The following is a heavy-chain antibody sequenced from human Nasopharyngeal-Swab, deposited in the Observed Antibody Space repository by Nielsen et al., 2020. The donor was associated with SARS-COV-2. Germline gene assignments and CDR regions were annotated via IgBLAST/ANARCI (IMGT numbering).Heavy chain of an antibody. CDR1: GYTFTSYD. Sequence: ASVKVSCKASGYTFTSYDINWVRQATGQGLEWMGWMNPNSGNTGYAQKFQGRVTMTGNTSISTAYMELSSLRSEDTAVYYCARDTSGSIAVADYWGQGTLVTVSS. V-gene: IGHV1-8*01. CDR2: MNPNSGNT. D-gene: IGHD6-19*01. J-gene: IGHJ4*02. CDR3: ARDTSGSIAVADY.